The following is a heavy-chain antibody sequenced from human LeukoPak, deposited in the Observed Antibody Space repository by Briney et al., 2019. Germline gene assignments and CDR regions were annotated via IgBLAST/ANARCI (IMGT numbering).Heavy chain of an antibody. V-gene: IGHV3-23*01. CDR3: AKGTGDTAYYFDF. D-gene: IGHD7-27*01. CDR2: IRVSGST. J-gene: IGHJ4*02. CDR1: GFTFSGHW. Sequence: GGSLRLSCAASGFTFSGHWLAWVRQAPGKGLEWVSGIRVSGSTYYPDSVTGRFTISRDNSENTLYLQMSGLRAEDTAIYYCAKGTGDTAYYFDFWGQGVLVTVSS.